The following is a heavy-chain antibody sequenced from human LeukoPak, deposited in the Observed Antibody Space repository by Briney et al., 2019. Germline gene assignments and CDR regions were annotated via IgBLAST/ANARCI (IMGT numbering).Heavy chain of an antibody. CDR2: IIPIFGTA. J-gene: IGHJ4*02. D-gene: IGHD3-9*01. Sequence: EASVKVSCKASGGTFSSYAISWVRQAPGQGLEWMGGIIPIFGTANYAQKFQGRVTITADESTSTAYMELSSLRSEDTAVYYCARVILTGYYTFDYWGQGTLVTVSS. V-gene: IGHV1-69*01. CDR1: GGTFSSYA. CDR3: ARVILTGYYTFDY.